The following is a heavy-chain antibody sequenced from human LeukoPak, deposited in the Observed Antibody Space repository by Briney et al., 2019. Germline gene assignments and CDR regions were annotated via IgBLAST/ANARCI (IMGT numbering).Heavy chain of an antibody. J-gene: IGHJ4*02. CDR3: FGGNNQFFWSGYYTDY. D-gene: IGHD3-3*01. CDR1: GFTFSSYG. V-gene: IGHV3-30*02. CDR2: IRYDGSNK. Sequence: GGSLRLSCAASGFTFSSYGMHWVRQAPGKGLEWVAFIRYDGSNKYYADSVKGRFTISRDNSKNTLYLQMNSLRAEDTAVYYCFGGNNQFFWSGYYTDYWGQGTLVTVSS.